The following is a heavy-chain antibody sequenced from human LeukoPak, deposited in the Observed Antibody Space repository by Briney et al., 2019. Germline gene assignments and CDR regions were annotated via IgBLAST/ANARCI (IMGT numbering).Heavy chain of an antibody. CDR2: IGASGEST. D-gene: IGHD5-24*01. CDR1: GFTFSVAA. J-gene: IGHJ3*01. V-gene: IGHV3-23*01. CDR3: AKDIQLST. Sequence: GGPLRLSCAASGFTFSVAAMTWVRQAPGKGLEWVSLIGASGESTYYADSVKGRFPISRDNSKNTLSLQMNSLRVEDTAMYLCAKDIQLSTWGLGTMVTVSS.